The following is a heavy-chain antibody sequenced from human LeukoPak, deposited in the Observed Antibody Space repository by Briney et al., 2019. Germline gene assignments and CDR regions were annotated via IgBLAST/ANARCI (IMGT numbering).Heavy chain of an antibody. J-gene: IGHJ6*02. D-gene: IGHD1-14*01. CDR1: GGSISSYY. CDR2: IYYSGST. CDR3: ARENRLGMDV. V-gene: IGHV4-59*01. Sequence: SETLSLTCSVFGGSISSYYWSWIRQPPGKGLDWIGYIYYSGSTNYNPSLKSRVTISVDTSKNQFSLKLSPVTAADTAVYYCARENRLGMDVWGQGTTVTVSS.